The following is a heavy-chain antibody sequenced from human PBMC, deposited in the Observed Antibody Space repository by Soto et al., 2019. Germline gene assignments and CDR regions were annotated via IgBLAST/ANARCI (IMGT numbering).Heavy chain of an antibody. CDR2: ISSSSSYI. V-gene: IGHV3-21*01. J-gene: IGHJ5*02. D-gene: IGHD6-13*01. CDR3: ARDQGDSSSPYNWFDP. CDR1: GFTFSSYS. Sequence: GGSLRLSCAASGFTFSSYSMNWVRQAPGKGLEWVSSISSSSSYIYYADSVKGRFTISRDNAKNSLYLQMNSLRAEDTAVYYCARDQGDSSSPYNWFDPWAQGTLVTVSS.